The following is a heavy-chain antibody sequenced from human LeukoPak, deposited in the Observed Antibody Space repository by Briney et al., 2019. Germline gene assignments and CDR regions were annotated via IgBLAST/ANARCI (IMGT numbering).Heavy chain of an antibody. D-gene: IGHD6-19*01. J-gene: IGHJ5*02. V-gene: IGHV3-9*01. CDR3: AKASSGWSSFDP. CDR1: GFTFDDYA. Sequence: GRSLRLSCAASGFTFDDYAMHWVRQAPGKGLEWVSGISWNSGSIGYADSVKGRFTISRDNAKNSLYLQMNSLRAEDTALYYCAKASSGWSSFDPWGQGTLVTVSS. CDR2: ISWNSGSI.